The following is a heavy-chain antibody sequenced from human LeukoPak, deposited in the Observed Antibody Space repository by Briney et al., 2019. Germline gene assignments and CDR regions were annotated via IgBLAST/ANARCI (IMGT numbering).Heavy chain of an antibody. V-gene: IGHV3-23*01. CDR3: AKVDVIVLVTANDY. CDR1: GFTFSSYA. J-gene: IGHJ4*02. D-gene: IGHD2-2*01. CDR2: ISGSGGST. Sequence: GGSLRLSCAASGFTFSSYAMSWVRQAPGKGLEWVSAISGSGGSTYYADSVKGRFTISRDNSKNTLYLQMNSLRAEDAAVYYCAKVDVIVLVTANDYWGQGTLVTVSS.